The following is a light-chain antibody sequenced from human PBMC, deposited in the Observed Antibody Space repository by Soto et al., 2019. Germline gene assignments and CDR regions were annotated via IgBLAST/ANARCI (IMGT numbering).Light chain of an antibody. J-gene: IGLJ2*01. V-gene: IGLV2-8*01. CDR3: SSYAGSMNLI. Sequence: QSVLTQPPSASGSPGQSVTISCTGSSSDVGGHKHVSWYRQHPGKAPKLMIYEVSKRPSGVPDRFSGSKSVNTASLTVSGLQAEDEADYYCSSYAGSMNLIFGGGTKVTVL. CDR1: SSDVGGHKH. CDR2: EVS.